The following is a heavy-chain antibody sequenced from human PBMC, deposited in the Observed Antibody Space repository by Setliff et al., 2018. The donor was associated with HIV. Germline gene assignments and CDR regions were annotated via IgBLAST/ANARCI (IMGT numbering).Heavy chain of an antibody. CDR2: ISNGGDYT. CDR3: ARIILFCSGDTCYMDTFDV. CDR1: GLDLNNSS. D-gene: IGHD2-15*01. Sequence: GGSLRLSCVGSGLDLNNSSMTWVRQAPGKGLEWVSSISNGGDYTYYRDSVRGRFTISRDDAKNSVFLHMNSLRDDDTALYYCARIILFCSGDTCYMDTFDVWGRGTPVTVSS. V-gene: IGHV3-21*04. J-gene: IGHJ3*01.